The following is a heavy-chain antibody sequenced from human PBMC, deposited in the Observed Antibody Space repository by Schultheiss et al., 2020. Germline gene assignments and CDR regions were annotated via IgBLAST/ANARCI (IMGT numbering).Heavy chain of an antibody. CDR2: IWYDGSSK. D-gene: IGHD6-13*01. CDR3: VKAVGSPGYSSSWYLNFDY. CDR1: GFTYSRSA. V-gene: IGHV3-30*02. Sequence: GGSLRLSCAESGFTYSRSAMHGVRQAPGKGLEWVAVIWYDGSSKYYADSVEGRFTISRDNSKNTLYLQMSSLRAEDTAVYYCVKAVGSPGYSSSWYLNFDYWGQGTLVTVSS. J-gene: IGHJ4*02.